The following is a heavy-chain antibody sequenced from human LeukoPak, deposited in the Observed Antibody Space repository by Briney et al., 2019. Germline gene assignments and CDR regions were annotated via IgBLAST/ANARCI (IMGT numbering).Heavy chain of an antibody. V-gene: IGHV1-8*01. J-gene: IGHJ4*02. Sequence: VASVKVSCKASGYAFTTYDFNWVRQAAGQGLEWMGWMNPYSGNTGYTQKFQGRVTMTRNISISTAYLELSSLRFEDTAVYYCARVSISGYAPLDSWGQGTLVTVSS. CDR3: ARVSISGYAPLDS. CDR2: MNPYSGNT. D-gene: IGHD5-12*01. CDR1: GYAFTTYD.